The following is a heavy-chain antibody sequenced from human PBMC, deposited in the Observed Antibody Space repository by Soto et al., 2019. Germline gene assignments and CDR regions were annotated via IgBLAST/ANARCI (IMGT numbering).Heavy chain of an antibody. D-gene: IGHD5-18*01. CDR1: GFAFKDYG. CDR3: ALEAGYIYGSHES. CDR2: ISGRGGTT. Sequence: EVQLLESGGGLVQPGGSLRVSCAASGFAFKDYGMTWVRQAPGKGLEWVSSISGRGGTTYYADSVKGRFTISSDNSKNTPHLQMSSLRVEDTAVYYCALEAGYIYGSHESWGQGTLVIVSS. J-gene: IGHJ5*02. V-gene: IGHV3-23*01.